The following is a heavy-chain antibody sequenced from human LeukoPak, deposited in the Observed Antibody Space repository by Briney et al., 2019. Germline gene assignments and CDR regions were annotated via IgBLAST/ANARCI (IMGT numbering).Heavy chain of an antibody. CDR1: GFTVSSNY. D-gene: IGHD3-3*01. CDR2: IYSGGST. Sequence: GGSLRLSCAASGFTVSSNYMSCVRQAPGKGLEWVSLIYSGGSTYYADSVKGRFTISRDNSKNTLYLQMNSLRAEDTAVYYCASGVTSALDYWGQGTLVTVSS. CDR3: ASGVTSALDY. V-gene: IGHV3-53*01. J-gene: IGHJ4*02.